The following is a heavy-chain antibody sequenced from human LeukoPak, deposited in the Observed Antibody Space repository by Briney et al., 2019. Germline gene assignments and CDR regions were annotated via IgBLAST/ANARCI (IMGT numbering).Heavy chain of an antibody. CDR3: AKRLRAGLAGGIDY. J-gene: IGHJ4*02. Sequence: PGGSLRLSCAASGFTFTTYAMSWVRQAPGKGLEWVSAISGSGSTTYYADSVKGRFTISRDNSKNTVYVQLNSLRAEDTAVYYCAKRLRAGLAGGIDYWGQGTPVTVSS. D-gene: IGHD6-13*01. V-gene: IGHV3-23*01. CDR2: ISGSGSTT. CDR1: GFTFTTYA.